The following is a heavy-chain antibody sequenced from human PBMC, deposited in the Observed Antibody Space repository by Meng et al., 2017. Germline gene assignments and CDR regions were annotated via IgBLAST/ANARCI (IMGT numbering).Heavy chain of an antibody. D-gene: IGHD6-19*01. CDR2: IYPGDSDT. J-gene: IGHJ4*02. CDR1: GYSFTSYW. V-gene: IGHV5-51*01. Sequence: KVSCKGSGYSFTSYWIGWVRQMPGKGLEWRGIIYPGDSDTRYSPSFQGQVAISADKSISTAYLLWNSLKASDTAMYYCADSSGWYEDAFDYWGQGTLVTVSS. CDR3: ADSSGWYEDAFDY.